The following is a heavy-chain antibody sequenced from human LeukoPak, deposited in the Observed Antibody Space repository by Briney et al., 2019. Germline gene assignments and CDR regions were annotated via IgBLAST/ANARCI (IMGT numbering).Heavy chain of an antibody. CDR2: TYYGSKWYT. D-gene: IGHD1-1*01. J-gene: IGHJ4*02. CDR3: ARSTGPIDY. V-gene: IGHV6-1*01. Sequence: RSQTLSLTCAISGDSVSSNSAAWNWIRQSPSRGLEWLGRTYYGSKWYTYYAVSVKSRISINRDTSKNQISLQLNSVTPEDTAVYYCARSTGPIDYWGQGTLVTVSS. CDR1: GDSVSSNSAA.